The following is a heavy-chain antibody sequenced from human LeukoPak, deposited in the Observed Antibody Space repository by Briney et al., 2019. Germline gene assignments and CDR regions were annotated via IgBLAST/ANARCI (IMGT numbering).Heavy chain of an antibody. CDR3: ARDLGITIFGFRFDP. J-gene: IGHJ5*02. CDR1: GFTFDDYA. D-gene: IGHD3-3*01. Sequence: GGSLRLSCAASGFTFDDYAMHWVRQAPGKGLEWVSLISWDGGSTYYADSVKGRFTISRDNSKNSLYLQMNSLRAEDTAVYYCARDLGITIFGFRFDPWGQGTLVTVSS. CDR2: ISWDGGST. V-gene: IGHV3-43D*03.